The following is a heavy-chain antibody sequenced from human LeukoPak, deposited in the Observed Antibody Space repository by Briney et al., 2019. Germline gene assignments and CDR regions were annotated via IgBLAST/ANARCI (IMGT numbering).Heavy chain of an antibody. D-gene: IGHD1/OR15-1a*01. J-gene: IGHJ3*02. V-gene: IGHV3-53*01. CDR2: IYSGGNT. CDR3: ARGNIGGAFDI. Sequence: PGGSLRLSCAASGFTVSSNYMSWVRQAPGKGLGWVSLIYSGGNTYYADSVKGRFTISRDNSKNTLYLQMNSLRAEDTAVYYCARGNIGGAFDIWGQGTMVTVSS. CDR1: GFTVSSNY.